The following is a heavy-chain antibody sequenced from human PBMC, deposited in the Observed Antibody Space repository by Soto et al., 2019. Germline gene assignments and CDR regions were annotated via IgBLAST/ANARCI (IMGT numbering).Heavy chain of an antibody. CDR3: ARFSPQGHIVVVTAIRDAFDI. CDR1: GGSFSGYY. Sequence: TSETLSLTCAVYGGSFSGYYWSWIRQPPGKGLEWIGEINHSGSTNYNPSLKSRVTISVDTSKNQFSLKLSSVTAADTAVYYCARFSPQGHIVVVTAIRDAFDIWGQGTMVTVSS. V-gene: IGHV4-34*01. CDR2: INHSGST. D-gene: IGHD2-21*02. J-gene: IGHJ3*02.